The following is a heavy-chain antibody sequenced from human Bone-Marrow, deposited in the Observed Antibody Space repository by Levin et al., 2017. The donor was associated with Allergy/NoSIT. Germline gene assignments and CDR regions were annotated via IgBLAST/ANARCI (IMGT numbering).Heavy chain of an antibody. V-gene: IGHV4-59*01. CDR1: GDSFTDYY. D-gene: IGHD7-27*01. CDR3: AREMGIMQGFFDL. CDR2: IYYSGNT. J-gene: IGHJ2*01. Sequence: SQTLSLTCTVSGDSFTDYYWTWIRQPPGKGLEWIGSIYYSGNTGYSPSLKSRVTISIDTSKKQFSLKLSSVSAADTAVYYCAREMGIMQGFFDLWGRGTLVTVSS.